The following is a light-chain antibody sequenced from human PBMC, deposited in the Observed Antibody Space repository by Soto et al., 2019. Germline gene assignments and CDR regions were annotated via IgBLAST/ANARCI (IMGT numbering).Light chain of an antibody. V-gene: IGLV2-14*01. CDR3: SSYTSSRNLLEV. Sequence: QSVLTQPASVSGSPGQSITIYCTGTSSDVGGYNYVSWYQQHPGKAPKLMIYEVSNRPSGVSNRLSVCKSGDTDSLTISGIKDEDEAGYYYSSYTSSRNLLEVFLTGTKLTVL. CDR1: SSDVGGYNY. J-gene: IGLJ1*01. CDR2: EVS.